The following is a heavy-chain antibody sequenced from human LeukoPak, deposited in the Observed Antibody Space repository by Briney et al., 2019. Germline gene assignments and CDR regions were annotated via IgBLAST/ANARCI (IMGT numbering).Heavy chain of an antibody. Sequence: GGSLRLSCAASGFTFSSYAMSWVRQAPGKGLEWVSAISGSGGSTYYADSVKGRFTISRDNSKNTLYLQMNSLRAEDTAVYYCAKDRESAAALGEYYFDYWGQGTLVTVSS. CDR1: GFTFSSYA. J-gene: IGHJ4*02. D-gene: IGHD6-13*01. V-gene: IGHV3-23*01. CDR2: ISGSGGST. CDR3: AKDRESAAALGEYYFDY.